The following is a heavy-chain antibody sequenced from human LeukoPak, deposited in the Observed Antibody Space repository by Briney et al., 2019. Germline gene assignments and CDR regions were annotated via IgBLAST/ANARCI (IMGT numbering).Heavy chain of an antibody. CDR1: SGSISSDY. J-gene: IGHJ4*02. CDR3: ARVVGGEVDY. D-gene: IGHD3-10*01. Sequence: SETLSLTCIVSSGSISSDYWSWIRQHPGKGLEWIGYIYYSGSTYYNPSLKSRVTISVDTSKNQFSLKLSSVTAADTAVYYCARVVGGEVDYWGQGTLVTVSS. V-gene: IGHV4-31*03. CDR2: IYYSGST.